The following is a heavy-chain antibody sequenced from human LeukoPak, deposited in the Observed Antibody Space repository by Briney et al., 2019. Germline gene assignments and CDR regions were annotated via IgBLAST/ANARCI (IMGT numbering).Heavy chain of an antibody. CDR2: ISYSGST. Sequence: PSETLSLTCTVSGGSISPYYWSWIRQPPGKGLEWIGYISYSGSTNYNPSLKSRVAISVDTSKNQFSLKLSSVTAADTAVYYCARRAYPHKYGDLYYFDYWGQGTLVTVSS. CDR1: GGSISPYY. V-gene: IGHV4-59*08. D-gene: IGHD4-17*01. J-gene: IGHJ4*02. CDR3: ARRAYPHKYGDLYYFDY.